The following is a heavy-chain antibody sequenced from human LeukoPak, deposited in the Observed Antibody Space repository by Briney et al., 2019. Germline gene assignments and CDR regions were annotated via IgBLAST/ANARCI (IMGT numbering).Heavy chain of an antibody. J-gene: IGHJ4*02. D-gene: IGHD5-24*01. CDR2: IWYDGINK. V-gene: IGHV3-33*01. CDR1: GFTFSSCG. Sequence: PGGSLRLSCAASGFTFSSCGMHWVRQAPGKGLEWVAVIWYDGINKYYADSVKGRFTISRDNSKNTLYLQMNSLRAEDTAVYYCARGRDGYNWIDYWGQGTLVTVSS. CDR3: ARGRDGYNWIDY.